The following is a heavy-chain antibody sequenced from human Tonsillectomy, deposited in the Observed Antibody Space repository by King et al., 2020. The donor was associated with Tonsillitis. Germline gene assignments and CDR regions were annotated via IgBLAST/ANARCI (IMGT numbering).Heavy chain of an antibody. V-gene: IGHV3-30-3*01. Sequence: VQLVESGGGVVQPGRSLRLSRAASGFTFSSYAMHWVRQAPGKGLEWVAVISYDGSNKYYADSVKGRFTISRDNSKNTLYLQMNSLRAEDTAVYYCARDLRSDLYGMDVWGQGTTVTVSS. J-gene: IGHJ6*02. D-gene: IGHD3-3*01. CDR2: ISYDGSNK. CDR1: GFTFSSYA. CDR3: ARDLRSDLYGMDV.